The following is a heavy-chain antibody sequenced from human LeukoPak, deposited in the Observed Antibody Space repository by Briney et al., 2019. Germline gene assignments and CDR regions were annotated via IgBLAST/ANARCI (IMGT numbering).Heavy chain of an antibody. Sequence: SATLSLTCTASGASISYNYWNWIRQPPGKGLEWIGYIYYTGNTNYNPSLKSRLSISVDTSKNQFSLKLSSVTAADTAVYYCARGYYYALDVWGQGTTVTVSS. CDR2: IYYTGNT. J-gene: IGHJ6*02. CDR3: ARGYYYALDV. V-gene: IGHV4-59*01. CDR1: GASISYNY.